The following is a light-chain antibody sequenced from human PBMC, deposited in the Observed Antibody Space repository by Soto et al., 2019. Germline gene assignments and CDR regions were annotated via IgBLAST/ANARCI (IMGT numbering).Light chain of an antibody. CDR2: AAS. J-gene: IGKJ1*01. Sequence: DIQMTQSPSSLSASVGDRVTITCRASQSISSYLNWYQQKPGKAPKLLIYAASSLQSGVPSRFSRSGSGRAFTLTISSLQPEDFATYDCQQSYSTPVTFGQGTKVEIK. V-gene: IGKV1-39*01. CDR3: QQSYSTPVT. CDR1: QSISSY.